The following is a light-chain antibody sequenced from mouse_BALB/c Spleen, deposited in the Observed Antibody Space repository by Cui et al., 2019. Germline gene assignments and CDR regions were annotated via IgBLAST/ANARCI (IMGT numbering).Light chain of an antibody. V-gene: IGKV4-86*01. Sequence: EILLTQSTAITVASLGQKVTITCSASSSVSYMHWYQQKSCTSPKPWIYEISKMGCGVPARFSGSGSGTSYSLTISSMEAEDAAIYYCQQWNYPLITFGGGTELEIK. J-gene: IGKJ2*01. CDR1: SSVSY. CDR3: QQWNYPLIT. CDR2: EIS.